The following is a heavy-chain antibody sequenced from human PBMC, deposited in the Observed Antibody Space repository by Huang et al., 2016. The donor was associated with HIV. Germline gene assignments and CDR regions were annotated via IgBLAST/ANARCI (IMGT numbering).Heavy chain of an antibody. J-gene: IGHJ4*02. CDR1: GFTFGDYA. CDR3: TRGKGALDY. Sequence: EVQLVESGGGLVQPGRSLRLSCTASGFTFGDYAMSWFRQAPVKWLEWVVFIRSKASGGTTEYAASVKGRFTISRDDSKSIAYLQMNSLKTEDTAVYYCTRGKGALDYWGQGTLVTVSS. D-gene: IGHD6-13*01. CDR2: IRSKASGGTT. V-gene: IGHV3-49*03.